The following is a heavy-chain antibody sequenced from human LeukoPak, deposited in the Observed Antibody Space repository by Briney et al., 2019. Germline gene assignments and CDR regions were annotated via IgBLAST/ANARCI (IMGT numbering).Heavy chain of an antibody. Sequence: PGGSLRLSCAVSGFTFSNYAMNWVRQAPGKGLEWVALILRGSEKTYYADSVKGRFTISRDNSKNTLYLQMNSLRTEDTAVYYCAKDLLLPPHPPATFDPWGQGTLVTVSS. CDR2: ILRGSEKT. CDR1: GFTFSNYA. J-gene: IGHJ5*02. CDR3: AKDLLLPPHPPATFDP. V-gene: IGHV3-23*03. D-gene: IGHD2-21*01.